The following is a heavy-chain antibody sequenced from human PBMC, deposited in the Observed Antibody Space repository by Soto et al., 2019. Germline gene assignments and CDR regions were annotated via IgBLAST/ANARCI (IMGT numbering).Heavy chain of an antibody. Sequence: EVQLLESGGGLVQPGGSLTLSCAASGFTFRSFAMSWVRQAPGKGLEWVSDVSGSGGSTYYGDSVKGRFTISRDNSKNTLYLQMNSLRVEDTAVYYGAKGGIPRGSYWYFDLWGRGTLVTVSS. J-gene: IGHJ2*01. CDR1: GFTFRSFA. V-gene: IGHV3-23*01. D-gene: IGHD3-16*01. CDR2: VSGSGGST. CDR3: AKGGIPRGSYWYFDL.